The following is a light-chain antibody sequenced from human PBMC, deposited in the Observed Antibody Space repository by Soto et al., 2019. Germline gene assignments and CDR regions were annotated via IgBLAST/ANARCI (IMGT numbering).Light chain of an antibody. Sequence: SYELTQPPSVSVAPGKTARITCGGNNIGSKSVHWYQQKAGQAPVLVILNDSDRPSGIPERFSGSNSGNTATLTLSRVEAGDEADYFCQVWDSSGDHKVVFGGGTKLTVL. CDR2: NDS. V-gene: IGLV3-21*01. J-gene: IGLJ2*01. CDR1: NIGSKS. CDR3: QVWDSSGDHKVV.